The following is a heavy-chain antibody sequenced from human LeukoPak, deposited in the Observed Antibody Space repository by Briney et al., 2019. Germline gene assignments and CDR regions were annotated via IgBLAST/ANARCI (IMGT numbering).Heavy chain of an antibody. J-gene: IGHJ4*02. CDR2: IYSGGST. D-gene: IGHD2-2*01. CDR1: GFTVSSNY. Sequence: GGSLRLSCAASGFTVSSNYMSWVRQAPGKGLEWVSVIYSGGSTYYADSVKGRFTISRDNSKNTLYLQMNSLSAEDTAVYYCARPGAAAMPRDFDYWGQGTLVTVSS. CDR3: ARPGAAAMPRDFDY. V-gene: IGHV3-66*04.